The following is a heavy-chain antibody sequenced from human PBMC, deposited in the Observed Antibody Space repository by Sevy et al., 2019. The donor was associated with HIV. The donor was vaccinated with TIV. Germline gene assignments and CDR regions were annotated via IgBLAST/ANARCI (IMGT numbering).Heavy chain of an antibody. CDR2: ISYDGSNK. Sequence: GGSLRLSCADSGFTFSSYAMHWVRQAPGKGLEWVAVISYDGSNKYYADSVKGRFTISRDNSKNTLYLQMNSLRAEDTAVYYCAREAMWGFDPWGQGTLVTVSS. CDR1: GFTFSSYA. D-gene: IGHD1-26*01. J-gene: IGHJ5*02. CDR3: AREAMWGFDP. V-gene: IGHV3-30-3*01.